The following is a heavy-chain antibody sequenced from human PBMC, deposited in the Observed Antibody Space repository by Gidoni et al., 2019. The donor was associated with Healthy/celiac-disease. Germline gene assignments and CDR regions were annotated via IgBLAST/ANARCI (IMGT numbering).Heavy chain of an antibody. V-gene: IGHV3-64D*06. Sequence: ISRDNSKNTLYLQMSSLRAEDTAVYYCVKGHFASIAAAGYLDYWGQGTLVTVSS. CDR3: VKGHFASIAAAGYLDY. D-gene: IGHD6-13*01. J-gene: IGHJ4*02.